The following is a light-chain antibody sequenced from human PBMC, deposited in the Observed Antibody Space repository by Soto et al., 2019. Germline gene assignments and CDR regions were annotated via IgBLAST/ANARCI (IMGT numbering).Light chain of an antibody. CDR3: SSYAGSNNWV. J-gene: IGLJ3*02. CDR2: EVS. Sequence: QSALTQPPSASGSPGQSVTISCTGTSSDVGGYNYVSWYQQHPGKAPKLMIYEVSKRPSGVPDRFSGSKSGNTASLTDSGLKAEDEADYYFSSYAGSNNWVFGGGTKLTVL. V-gene: IGLV2-8*01. CDR1: SSDVGGYNY.